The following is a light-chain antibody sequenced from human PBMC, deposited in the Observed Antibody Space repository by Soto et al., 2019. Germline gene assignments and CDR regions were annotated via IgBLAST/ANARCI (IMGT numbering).Light chain of an antibody. CDR3: QQRSGWPRT. J-gene: IGKJ2*01. V-gene: IGKV3-11*01. CDR1: QSVNSF. Sequence: EIVLTQSPATLSLSPGERATLSCRASQSVNSFLAWYQQKPGQAPRLLIYDASNRAPGIPARFSGSGSGTDFTLTISSLEPDDFALYYCQQRSGWPRTFGRGTNLEFK. CDR2: DAS.